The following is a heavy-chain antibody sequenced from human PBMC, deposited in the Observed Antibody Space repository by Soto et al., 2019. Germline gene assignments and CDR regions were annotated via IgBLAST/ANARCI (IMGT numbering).Heavy chain of an antibody. CDR1: GFSLSTSGVG. J-gene: IGHJ5*02. Sequence: QITLKESGPTLVKPTQTLTLTCTFSGFSLSTSGVGVGWIRQPPGKALEWLALIYWDDEKRYSPSLKSRLTITKDTSKPQLVLTMTNMDPVDTATYYCALTYYGSGSYYNVRWFDPWGQGTLVTVSS. CDR3: ALTYYGSGSYYNVRWFDP. V-gene: IGHV2-5*02. CDR2: IYWDDEK. D-gene: IGHD3-10*01.